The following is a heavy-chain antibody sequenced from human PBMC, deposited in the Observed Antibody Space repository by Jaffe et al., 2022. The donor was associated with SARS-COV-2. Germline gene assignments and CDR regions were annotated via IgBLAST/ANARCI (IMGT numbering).Heavy chain of an antibody. D-gene: IGHD3-10*01. Sequence: EVQLLESGGGLIQPGGSLRLSCAPSGFTFRSYAMSWVRQAPGKGLEWVSDISGSGGSTYYADSVKGRFTISRDNSKNTLYLHMNSLRAEDTAIYYCAREGRDYGDYFDYWGPGTLVTVSS. V-gene: IGHV3-23*01. CDR3: AREGRDYGDYFDY. CDR1: GFTFRSYA. J-gene: IGHJ4*02. CDR2: ISGSGGST.